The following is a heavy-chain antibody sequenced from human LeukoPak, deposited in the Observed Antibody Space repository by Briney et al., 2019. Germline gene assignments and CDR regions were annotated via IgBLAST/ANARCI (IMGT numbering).Heavy chain of an antibody. CDR1: GYTFTSYD. CDR2: MNPNSGNT. D-gene: IGHD2-15*01. CDR3: AIDGEYCSGGSCWDWFDP. V-gene: IGHV1-8*01. J-gene: IGHJ5*02. Sequence: ASVKVSCKASGYTFTSYDINWVRQATGQGLEWMGWMNPNSGNTGYAQKFQGRVTMTRNTSISTAYMELSSLRSEDTAVYYCAIDGEYCSGGSCWDWFDPWGQGTLVTVS.